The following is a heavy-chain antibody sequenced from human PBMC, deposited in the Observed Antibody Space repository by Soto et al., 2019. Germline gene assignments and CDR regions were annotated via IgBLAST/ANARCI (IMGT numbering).Heavy chain of an antibody. CDR3: ARENIAVAGIDY. Sequence: PGGSLRLSCAASGFTFSTYSMNWVRQAPGKGLEWVSYISVSTGTIYYADSVKGRFTLSRDNARNSLCLQMNSLRDEDTAVYYCARENIAVAGIDYWGQGTLVTVSS. CDR2: ISVSTGTI. V-gene: IGHV3-48*02. D-gene: IGHD6-19*01. J-gene: IGHJ4*02. CDR1: GFTFSTYS.